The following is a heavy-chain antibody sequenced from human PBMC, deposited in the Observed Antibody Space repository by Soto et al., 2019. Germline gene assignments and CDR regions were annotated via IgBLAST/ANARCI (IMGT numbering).Heavy chain of an antibody. Sequence: PWETLSLTCAVYGGSFSGYYWTWIRQPPGTGLEWIGEINHSGSTNYNPSPKSRVTISVDTSKNQFSLKLTSVTAADTAVYYCARDKITGLFDYWGQGTLVTVSS. V-gene: IGHV4-34*01. CDR2: INHSGST. D-gene: IGHD2-8*02. CDR3: ARDKITGLFDY. CDR1: GGSFSGYY. J-gene: IGHJ4*02.